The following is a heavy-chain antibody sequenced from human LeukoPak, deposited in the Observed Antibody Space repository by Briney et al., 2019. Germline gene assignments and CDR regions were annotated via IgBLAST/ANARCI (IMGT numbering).Heavy chain of an antibody. J-gene: IGHJ4*02. V-gene: IGHV4-59*01. D-gene: IGHD6-13*01. Sequence: PSETLSLTCSLSGASINSYYWTWIRQPPGKGLEWVGSIYYSRSTNYNPSLRSRAAISIDTSKNQFSLKLNSVTAADTAVYYCARDDAWYSYWGQGTLVTVSS. CDR2: IYYSRST. CDR3: ARDDAWYSY. CDR1: GASINSYY.